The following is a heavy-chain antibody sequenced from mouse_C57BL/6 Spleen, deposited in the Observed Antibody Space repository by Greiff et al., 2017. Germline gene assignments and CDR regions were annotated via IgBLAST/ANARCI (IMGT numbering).Heavy chain of an antibody. J-gene: IGHJ4*01. Sequence: EVKLVESEGGLVQPGSSMKLSCTASGFTFSDYYMAWVRQVPEKGLEWVANINYDGSSTYYLDSLKSRFIISRDNAKNILYLQMSSLKSEDTATYYCARAYYGYGHAMDYWGQGTSVTVSS. CDR2: INYDGSST. CDR1: GFTFSDYY. CDR3: ARAYYGYGHAMDY. D-gene: IGHD2-9*01. V-gene: IGHV5-16*01.